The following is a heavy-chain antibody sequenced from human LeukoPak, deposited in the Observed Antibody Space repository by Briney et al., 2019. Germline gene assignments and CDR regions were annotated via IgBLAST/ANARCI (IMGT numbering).Heavy chain of an antibody. D-gene: IGHD6-13*01. CDR2: IWYDGSNK. V-gene: IGHV3-33*01. CDR3: ARDKGYSSRYNWFDP. Sequence: GGSLRLSCAASGFTFSSYGMHWVCQAPGKGLEWVAVIWYDGSNKYYADYVKGRFTISRDNSKNTLYLQMNSLRAEDTAVYYCARDKGYSSRYNWFDPWGQGTLVTVSS. J-gene: IGHJ5*02. CDR1: GFTFSSYG.